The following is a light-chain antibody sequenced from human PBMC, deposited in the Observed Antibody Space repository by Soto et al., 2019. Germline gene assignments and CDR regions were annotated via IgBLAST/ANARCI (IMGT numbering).Light chain of an antibody. CDR3: QQYNNWWT. CDR1: QSVSNN. Sequence: EIVMTQSPATLSVSPGERATLSCRASQSVSNNLAWYQKKPGQAPRLLIYGASTRATGIPARFSGSGSGTEFTLTISSLQSEDFAFYYCQQYNNWWTFGQGTSVHIK. V-gene: IGKV3-15*01. CDR2: GAS. J-gene: IGKJ1*01.